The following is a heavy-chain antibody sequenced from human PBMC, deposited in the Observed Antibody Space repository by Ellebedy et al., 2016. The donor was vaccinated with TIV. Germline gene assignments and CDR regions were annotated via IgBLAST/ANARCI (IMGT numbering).Heavy chain of an antibody. D-gene: IGHD3-16*02. CDR2: INPGGGGT. CDR3: ARAPLSGVFYGMDV. V-gene: IGHV1-46*01. J-gene: IGHJ6*02. CDR1: GYTFTNYY. Sequence: AASLKVSCKASGYTFTNYYMNWVRQAPGQGLAWMGIINPGGGGTSYAQKFQGRVTMTRDTSTSTVYLELSSLSSEDTALYYCARAPLSGVFYGMDVWGQGTTVTVSS.